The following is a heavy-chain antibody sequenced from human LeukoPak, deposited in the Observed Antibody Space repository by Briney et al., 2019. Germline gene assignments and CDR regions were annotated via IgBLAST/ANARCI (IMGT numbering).Heavy chain of an antibody. J-gene: IGHJ4*02. D-gene: IGHD3-16*01. CDR1: GGSISFYY. V-gene: IGHV4-59*08. Sequence: SETLSLTCTVSGGSISFYYWSWLRQPPGKGLECIGYIYYSGSTNYNPSLKSRVTISVDTSKNQFSLKLSSVTAADTAVYYCARIGGYYLDYWGQGTLVTVSS. CDR2: IYYSGST. CDR3: ARIGGYYLDY.